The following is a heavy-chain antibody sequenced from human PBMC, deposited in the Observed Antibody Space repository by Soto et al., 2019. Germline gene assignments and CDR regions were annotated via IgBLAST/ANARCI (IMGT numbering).Heavy chain of an antibody. CDR1: GDSISSNSAA. CDR3: ARDRFGGYNVIYGMTGGMDV. CDR2: TYYRSKWYN. Sequence: SQTLSLTCAISGDSISSNSAAWHWIRQSPSRGLEWLGRTYYRSKWYNDYAVSVKSRISINPDTSKNQFSLQLNSVTPEDSAVYYCARDRFGGYNVIYGMTGGMDVWGQGTTVTVSS. D-gene: IGHD5-12*01. J-gene: IGHJ6*02. V-gene: IGHV6-1*01.